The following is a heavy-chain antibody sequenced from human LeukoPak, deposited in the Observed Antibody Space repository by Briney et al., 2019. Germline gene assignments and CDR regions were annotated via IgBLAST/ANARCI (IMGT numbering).Heavy chain of an antibody. CDR1: GGSISSGDYY. J-gene: IGHJ3*02. V-gene: IGHV4-39*01. Sequence: PSQTLSLTCTVSGGSISSGDYYWVWIRQPPGTGLEWIGNIFYSGTTYYNPSLKSRVIISVDMSKNQFSLRLSSASAADTAVYYCARRANSGTYYGAFDMWGQGTMVTVSS. CDR3: ARRANSGTYYGAFDM. D-gene: IGHD1-26*01. CDR2: IFYSGTT.